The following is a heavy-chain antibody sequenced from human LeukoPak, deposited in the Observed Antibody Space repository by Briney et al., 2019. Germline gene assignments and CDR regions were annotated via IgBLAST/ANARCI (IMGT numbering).Heavy chain of an antibody. CDR2: TYTSGST. V-gene: IGHV4-61*02. CDR3: ATTITVTTDY. J-gene: IGHJ4*02. CDR1: GGSISSGSYY. D-gene: IGHD4-17*01. Sequence: SETLSLTCTVSGGSISSGSYYWSWIRQPAGRGLECIGRTYTSGSTNYNPSLKSRVTISVDTSKNHFSLKLSSVTAADTAMYYCATTITVTTDYWGQGALVTVSS.